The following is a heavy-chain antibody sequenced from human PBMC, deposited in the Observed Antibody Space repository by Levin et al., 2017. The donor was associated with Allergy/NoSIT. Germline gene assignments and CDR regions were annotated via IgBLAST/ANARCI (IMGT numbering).Heavy chain of an antibody. J-gene: IGHJ5*02. CDR3: ARGGSGSQLGWWFDP. V-gene: IGHV4-30-2*01. Sequence: PSETLSLTCAVSGGSISSGGYSWSWIRQPPGKGLEWIGYIYHSGSTYYNPSLKSRVTISVDRSKNQFSLKLSSVTAADTAVYYCARGGSGSQLGWWFDPWGQGTLVTVSS. D-gene: IGHD3-22*01. CDR2: IYHSGST. CDR1: GGSISSGGYS.